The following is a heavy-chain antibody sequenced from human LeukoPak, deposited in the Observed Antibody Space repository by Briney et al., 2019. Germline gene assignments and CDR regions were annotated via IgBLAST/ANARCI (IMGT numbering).Heavy chain of an antibody. CDR2: IHYSGTT. J-gene: IGHJ4*02. CDR1: GGSMSGYY. V-gene: IGHV4-59*01. D-gene: IGHD5-12*01. Sequence: SETLSLTCTVSGGSMSGYYWSWIRQPPGKGLEWIGYIHYSGTTNYNPSLKSRVTISLDTSRNQFSLKLRSVTTADTAVYYCARRRVYSSSGEFDFWGQGTLVTVSS. CDR3: ARRRVYSSSGEFDF.